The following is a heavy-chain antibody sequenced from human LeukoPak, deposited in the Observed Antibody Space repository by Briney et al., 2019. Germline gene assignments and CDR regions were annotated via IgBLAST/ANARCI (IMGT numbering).Heavy chain of an antibody. Sequence: GGSLRLSCVVSGFSVSNNYVSWVRQAPGKGLEWVSNIYGDGSTNYADSVRGRFTISRDNSKNTYYLQMNSLRAEDTAVYYCAKVLLLELGITMVRGVIGNGMDVWGQGTTVTVSS. D-gene: IGHD3-10*01. V-gene: IGHV3-53*01. J-gene: IGHJ6*02. CDR3: AKVLLLELGITMVRGVIGNGMDV. CDR1: GFSVSNNY. CDR2: IYGDGST.